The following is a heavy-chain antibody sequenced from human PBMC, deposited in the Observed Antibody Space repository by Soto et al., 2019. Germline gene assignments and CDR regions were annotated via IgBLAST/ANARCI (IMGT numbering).Heavy chain of an antibody. CDR2: IYSNGKA. J-gene: IGHJ6*02. V-gene: IGHV4-4*07. CDR1: GGSLSNYN. D-gene: IGHD5-18*01. CDR3: ARGGYSYGRDYGMDV. Sequence: PSETLSLTCTVSGGSLSNYNWNWVRQSAGKGLEWIGRIYSNGKAYYNPSLKSRVTISVDTSKKQFSLKLTSVTAADTAVYYCARGGYSYGRDYGMDVWGQGTTVTVSS.